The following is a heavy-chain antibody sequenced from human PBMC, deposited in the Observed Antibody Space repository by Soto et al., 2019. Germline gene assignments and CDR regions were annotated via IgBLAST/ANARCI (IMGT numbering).Heavy chain of an antibody. CDR3: GRDRSHYAGVGKIDP. D-gene: IGHD3-10*01. Sequence: GSLRLSCAASGFNFSTYGMNWVRQAPGKGLEWVSSISSKGSYIYYTPSVKGRFTISRDNAKNSVYLQMNSLRAEDTAVYYCGRDRSHYAGVGKIDPWGQGTLVTVS. CDR2: ISSKGSYI. V-gene: IGHV3-21*01. CDR1: GFNFSTYG. J-gene: IGHJ5*02.